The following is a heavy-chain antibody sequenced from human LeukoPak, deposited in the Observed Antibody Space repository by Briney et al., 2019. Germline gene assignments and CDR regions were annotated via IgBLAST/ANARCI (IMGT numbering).Heavy chain of an antibody. D-gene: IGHD3-9*01. CDR2: ISDSTGRT. CDR3: AKGCYDILTGNDY. V-gene: IGHV3-23*01. J-gene: IGHJ4*02. CDR1: GFTLSSYE. Sequence: GGSLRLSCAASGFTLSSYEMNWVRQTPGKGLGWVSSISDSTGRTYYAHSVKGRFTVSRDNSKNTLYLQMNRLSAEDTAVYYCAKGCYDILTGNDYWGQGTLVTVSS.